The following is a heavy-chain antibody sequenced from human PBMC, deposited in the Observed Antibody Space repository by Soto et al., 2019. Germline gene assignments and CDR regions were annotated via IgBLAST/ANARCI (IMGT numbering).Heavy chain of an antibody. CDR2: IYHSGST. CDR1: GVSISSGGYS. Sequence: QLQLQESGSGLVKPSQTLSLTCAVSGVSISSGGYSWSWIRQPPGKGLEWIGYIYHSGSTYYNPSLKSRVTISVDRSKNQFSLKLSSVTAADTAVYYCARGSPFSSFDPWGQGTLVTVSS. CDR3: ARGSPFSSFDP. J-gene: IGHJ5*02. V-gene: IGHV4-30-2*01.